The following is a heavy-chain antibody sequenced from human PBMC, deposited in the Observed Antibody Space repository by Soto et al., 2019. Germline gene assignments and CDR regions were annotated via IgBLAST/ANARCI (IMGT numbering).Heavy chain of an antibody. Sequence: GGSLRLSCAASGFTFSSYAMSWVRQAPGKGLEWVSAISGSGGSTYYADSVKGRFTISRDNSKNTLYLQMNSLRAEDTAVYYCAKQYQLLYAPYYFDYWGQGTLVTVSS. CDR3: AKQYQLLYAPYYFDY. J-gene: IGHJ4*02. CDR2: ISGSGGST. V-gene: IGHV3-23*01. D-gene: IGHD2-2*02. CDR1: GFTFSSYA.